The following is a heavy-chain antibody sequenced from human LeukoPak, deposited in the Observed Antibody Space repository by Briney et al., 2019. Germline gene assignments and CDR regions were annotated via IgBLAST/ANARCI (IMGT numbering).Heavy chain of an antibody. CDR3: ASSTDSGYDYFDY. CDR1: GGTFSSYA. CDR2: NIPILGIA. Sequence: SVKVSCKASGGTFSSYAISWVRQAPGQGLEWMGRNIPILGIANYAQKFQGRVTITADKSTSTAYMELSSLRSEDTAVYYCASSTDSGYDYFDYWGQGTLVTVSS. D-gene: IGHD5-12*01. J-gene: IGHJ4*02. V-gene: IGHV1-69*04.